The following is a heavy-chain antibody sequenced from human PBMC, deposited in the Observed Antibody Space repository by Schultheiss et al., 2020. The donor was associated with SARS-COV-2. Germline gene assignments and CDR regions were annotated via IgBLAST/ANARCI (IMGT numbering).Heavy chain of an antibody. Sequence: SETLSLTCTVSGGSISSYYWSWIRQPAGKGLEWIGRIYTSGSTNYNPSLKSRVTISVDTSKNQFSLKLSSVTAADTAVYYCAREIPAASDDAFDIWGQGTMVTVSS. CDR2: IYTSGST. D-gene: IGHD2-2*01. J-gene: IGHJ3*02. CDR3: AREIPAASDDAFDI. V-gene: IGHV4-4*07. CDR1: GGSISSYY.